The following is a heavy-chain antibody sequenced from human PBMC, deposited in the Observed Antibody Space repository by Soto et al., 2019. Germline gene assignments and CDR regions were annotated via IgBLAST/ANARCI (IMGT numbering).Heavy chain of an antibody. CDR2: ISGSGGTT. V-gene: IGHV3-23*01. CDR1: GFTISSHA. Sequence: GGSLRLSCTASGFTISSHAMSWVRQAPGKGLEWVSAISGSGGTTYYSDSVKGRFTISRDNSKNTVYLQMNDLRVEDAAEYFCAKDSWAIFGVPAGEYYAMDVWGQGTTVTVSS. CDR3: AKDSWAIFGVPAGEYYAMDV. D-gene: IGHD3-3*01. J-gene: IGHJ6*02.